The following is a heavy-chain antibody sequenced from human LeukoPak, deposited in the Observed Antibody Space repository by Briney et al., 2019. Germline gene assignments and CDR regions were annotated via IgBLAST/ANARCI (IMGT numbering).Heavy chain of an antibody. CDR3: AKARVGYSYGYVGTCDI. V-gene: IGHV3-23*01. CDR1: GFTFSTYA. CDR2: ISGSGGST. Sequence: GGSLRPSCAASGFTFSTYAMNWVRQAPGKGLAWVSAISGSGGSTYYADSVKGRFTISRDNSKNTLYLQMNSLRAEDTAVYYCAKARVGYSYGYVGTCDIWGQGTMVTVSS. J-gene: IGHJ3*02. D-gene: IGHD5-18*01.